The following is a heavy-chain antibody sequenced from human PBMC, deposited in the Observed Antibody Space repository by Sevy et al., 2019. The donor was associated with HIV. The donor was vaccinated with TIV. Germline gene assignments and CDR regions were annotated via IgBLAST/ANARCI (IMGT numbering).Heavy chain of an antibody. CDR3: AKEGYDILTGFEPGNFDS. Sequence: GGCLRLSCAASGFTFGSYGMRWVRQAPGKGLEWVAVISYDGTIKSYADSVRGRFSISRDNADSTLYLLMDSLRAEDTAVNYWAKEGYDILTGFEPGNFDSWGQGTLVTVSS. CDR2: ISYDGTIK. J-gene: IGHJ4*02. V-gene: IGHV3-30*18. D-gene: IGHD3-9*01. CDR1: GFTFGSYG.